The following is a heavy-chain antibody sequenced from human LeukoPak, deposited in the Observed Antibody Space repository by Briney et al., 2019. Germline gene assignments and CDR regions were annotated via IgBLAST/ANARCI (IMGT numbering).Heavy chain of an antibody. V-gene: IGHV1-2*06. D-gene: IGHD2-2*01. CDR1: GYTFTDYY. CDR3: AKVVHGTVAFDI. Sequence: ASVKVSCKASGYTFTDYYVHWVRQAPGQGLEWMGRINPNSGGTNYAQKFQGRVTMTRDTSISTAYMDLSRLRSDDTAVYYCAKVVHGTVAFDIWGQGTLVTVSS. J-gene: IGHJ3*02. CDR2: INPNSGGT.